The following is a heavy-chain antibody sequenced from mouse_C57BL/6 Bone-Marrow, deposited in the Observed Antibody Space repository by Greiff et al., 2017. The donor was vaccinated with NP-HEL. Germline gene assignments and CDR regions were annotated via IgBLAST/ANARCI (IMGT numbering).Heavy chain of an antibody. J-gene: IGHJ2*01. CDR2: INPSSGYT. CDR3: ARVITTVVARYYFDY. V-gene: IGHV1-4*01. D-gene: IGHD1-1*01. CDR1: GYTFTSYT. Sequence: QVQLQQSGAELARPGASVKMSCKASGYTFTSYTMHWVKQRPGQGLEWIGYINPSSGYTKYNQKFKDKATLTADKSSSTAYMQLSSLTSEDSAVYYCARVITTVVARYYFDYWGQGTTLTVSS.